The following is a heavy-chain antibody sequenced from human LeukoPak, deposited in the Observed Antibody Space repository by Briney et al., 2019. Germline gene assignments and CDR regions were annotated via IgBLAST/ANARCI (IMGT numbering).Heavy chain of an antibody. V-gene: IGHV4-39*01. D-gene: IGHD6-13*01. Sequence: PSETLSLTCTVSGGSISSSSYYWGWIRQPPGKGLEWIGSIYYSGSTYYNPSLKSRVTISVDTSKNQFSLKLSSVTAADTAVYYCARGRYSSSARVAFDIWGQGTMVTVSS. CDR1: GGSISSSSYY. CDR2: IYYSGST. CDR3: ARGRYSSSARVAFDI. J-gene: IGHJ3*02.